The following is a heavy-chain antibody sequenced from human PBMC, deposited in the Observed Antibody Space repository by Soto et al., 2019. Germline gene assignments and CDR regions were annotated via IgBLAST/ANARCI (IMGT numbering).Heavy chain of an antibody. Sequence: QVQLVESGGGVVQPGRSLTLSCVASGFTLSNYGMHWVRQAPGKGLEWVAVIWYDGTTTYSADYVKGRFSISRDNSKNALFLQLSSLRAEDTAVYYCARNVGSSGSSRWFDTWGQGTLVTVSS. V-gene: IGHV3-33*01. CDR1: GFTLSNYG. CDR2: IWYDGTTT. D-gene: IGHD3-10*01. J-gene: IGHJ5*02. CDR3: ARNVGSSGSSRWFDT.